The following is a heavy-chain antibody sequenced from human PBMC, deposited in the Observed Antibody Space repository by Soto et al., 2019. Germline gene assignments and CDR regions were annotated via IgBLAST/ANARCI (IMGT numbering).Heavy chain of an antibody. V-gene: IGHV3-11*06. CDR3: ARDSSVVPRPIDY. CDR1: GFSFRNAW. CDR2: ISGGASYA. Sequence: PGGSLRLSCAASGFSFRNAWMSWVRQAPGKGLEWVSYISGGASYAIYTDSVKGRFTISRNNAKNSLYLQMNSLRAEDTGIYYCARDSSVVPRPIDYWGQGTLVTVSS. J-gene: IGHJ4*02. D-gene: IGHD2-15*01.